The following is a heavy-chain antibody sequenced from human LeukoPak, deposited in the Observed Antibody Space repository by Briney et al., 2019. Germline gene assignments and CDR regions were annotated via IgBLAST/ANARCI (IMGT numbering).Heavy chain of an antibody. J-gene: IGHJ4*02. D-gene: IGHD1-1*01. V-gene: IGHV3-23*01. CDR2: ISGSGGRT. CDR3: ARGEYTSGTFRGYYFDY. CDR1: GFTFSSYA. Sequence: GGSLRLSCAASGFTFSSYAMSWVRQAPGEGLEWVSGISGSGGRTYYADSVKGRFTISRDISKNTLYLQMNSLRAEDTAVYSCARGEYTSGTFRGYYFDYWGQGTLVTVSS.